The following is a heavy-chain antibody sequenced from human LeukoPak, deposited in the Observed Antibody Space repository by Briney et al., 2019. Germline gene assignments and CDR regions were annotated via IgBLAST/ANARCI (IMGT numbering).Heavy chain of an antibody. Sequence: GGSLRLSCAASGFTFDSYAMSWVRQAPLERLQWVSGISDSGGNTYYADSVRGRFTISRDNSKNTLYLQMNSLRAEDTAVYYCAKDTAMDYFDYWGQGTLVTVSS. CDR3: AKDTAMDYFDY. D-gene: IGHD5-18*01. V-gene: IGHV3-23*01. J-gene: IGHJ4*02. CDR2: ISDSGGNT. CDR1: GFTFDSYA.